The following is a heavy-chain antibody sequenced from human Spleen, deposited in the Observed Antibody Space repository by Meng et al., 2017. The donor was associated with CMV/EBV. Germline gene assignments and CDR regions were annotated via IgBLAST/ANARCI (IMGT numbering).Heavy chain of an antibody. CDR2: VLSSGSS. CDR3: ARGDYDFWGTHFDY. D-gene: IGHD3-3*01. CDR1: GDSISSDDYY. Sequence: SGDSISSDDYYCNLIRPHPGKRLEWIGYVLSSGSSYYTPSLRSRVGISVDTSKNHFSLRMNSVTAADTAVYYCARGDYDFWGTHFDYWGQGALVTVSS. J-gene: IGHJ4*02. V-gene: IGHV4-31*02.